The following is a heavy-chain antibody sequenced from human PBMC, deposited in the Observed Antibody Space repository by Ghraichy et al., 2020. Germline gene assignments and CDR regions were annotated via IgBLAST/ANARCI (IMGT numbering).Heavy chain of an antibody. Sequence: GGSLRLSCAASGFTLSTYAMHWVRQAPGKGLEWVAVTSYDGSNKDYADSVRGRFTISRDNSKNTLFLQMTSLRAEDSALYYCARGSRTSRNNNWYGFDYWGQGTLVTFSS. CDR2: TSYDGSNK. J-gene: IGHJ4*02. CDR3: ARGSRTSRNNNWYGFDY. V-gene: IGHV3-30*01. D-gene: IGHD1-1*01. CDR1: GFTLSTYA.